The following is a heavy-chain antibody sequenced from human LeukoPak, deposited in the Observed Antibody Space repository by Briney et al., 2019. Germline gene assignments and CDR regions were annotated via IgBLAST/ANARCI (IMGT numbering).Heavy chain of an antibody. CDR2: IYWDDGR. V-gene: IGHV2-5*02. Sequence: SGPTLVNPTQTLTLTCTFSGFSLNTRGVGVGWIRQPPGRALEWLALIYWDDGRRYSPSLKSRLTITKDTSKNQVVLTMTNMDPVDTATYFCAHRKNYYDSSVFDNWGQGTLVTVSS. CDR3: AHRKNYYDSSVFDN. J-gene: IGHJ4*02. CDR1: GFSLNTRGVG. D-gene: IGHD3-22*01.